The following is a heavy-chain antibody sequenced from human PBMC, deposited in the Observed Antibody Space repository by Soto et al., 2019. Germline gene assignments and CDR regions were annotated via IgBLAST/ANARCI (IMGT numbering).Heavy chain of an antibody. D-gene: IGHD1-1*01. CDR3: AHATWNRDDLP. CDR1: GFSLSDHY. J-gene: IGHJ4*02. Sequence: EVQLVASGGGLVQPGGSLRLSCVASGFSLSDHYMDWVRQAPGKGLEWLGLIRNEPYGYTTNYAASVKGRFTISRDDSKNSLFLQMASLTAAAAAIYYWAHATWNRDDLPWGQRTLVTVSS. V-gene: IGHV3-72*01. CDR2: IRNEPYGYTT.